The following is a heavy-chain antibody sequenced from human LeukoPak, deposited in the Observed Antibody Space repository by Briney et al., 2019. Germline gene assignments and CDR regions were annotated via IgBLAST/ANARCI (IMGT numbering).Heavy chain of an antibody. D-gene: IGHD3-10*01. CDR1: GFTVSSNY. V-gene: IGHV3-53*01. J-gene: IGHJ4*02. CDR3: ARGDPFGSGPSPAYFDY. Sequence: PGGSLRLSCAASGFTVSSNYMSWVRQAPGKGLEWVSVIYSGGSTYYADSVKGRFTISRDNSKNTLYLQMNSLGAEDTAVYYCARGDPFGSGPSPAYFDYWGQGTLVTVSS. CDR2: IYSGGST.